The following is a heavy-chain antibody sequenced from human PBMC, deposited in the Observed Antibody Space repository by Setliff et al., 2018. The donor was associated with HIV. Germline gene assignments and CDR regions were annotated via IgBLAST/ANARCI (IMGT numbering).Heavy chain of an antibody. V-gene: IGHV1-2*06. J-gene: IGHJ3*01. CDR3: ARRGVGTSDAFDL. Sequence: GASVKVSCKASGYTFTGYYMHWVRQAPGQGLEWVGRINPNSGDTNYAQKFQGRVTMTRDTSINTAYMDLGRLRSDDTAVYYCARRGVGTSDAFDLWGQGTMVTVSS. CDR1: GYTFTGYY. CDR2: INPNSGDT. D-gene: IGHD2-8*01.